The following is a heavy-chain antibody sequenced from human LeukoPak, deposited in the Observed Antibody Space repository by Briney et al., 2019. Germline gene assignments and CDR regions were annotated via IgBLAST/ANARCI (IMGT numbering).Heavy chain of an antibody. CDR1: GGSIKMSDYY. J-gene: IGHJ5*02. CDR2: MHYSGNT. Sequence: SETLSLTCTASGGSIKMSDYYWGWIRQPPGKGLEWIGCMHYSGNTYYNPSLRSRVTISVDTSESQFSLKVRSVTAADTAVYYSARRGTIDSGRLCTWGQGTLVTVSS. CDR3: ARRGTIDSGRLCT. D-gene: IGHD1-26*01. V-gene: IGHV4-39*01.